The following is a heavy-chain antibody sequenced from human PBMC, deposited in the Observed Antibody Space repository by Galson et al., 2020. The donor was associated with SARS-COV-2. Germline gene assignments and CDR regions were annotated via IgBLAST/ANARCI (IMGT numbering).Heavy chain of an antibody. D-gene: IGHD3-22*01. CDR3: ARETGYWDSSGYFAWKYYFDY. CDR1: GGSISSGSYH. CDR2: THISGSS. Sequence: SESLSLTCPVSGGSISSGSYHWSWIRQPAGKGLEWIGRTHISGSSIYNPSLKSRATVSLDTSKNKFSLKLTSVTAADTAVYYCARETGYWDSSGYFAWKYYFDYWGQGSLVTVS. V-gene: IGHV4-61*02. J-gene: IGHJ4*02.